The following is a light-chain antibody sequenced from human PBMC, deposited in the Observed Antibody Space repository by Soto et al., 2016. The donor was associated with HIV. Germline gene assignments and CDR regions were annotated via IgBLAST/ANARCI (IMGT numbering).Light chain of an antibody. CDR1: QSLLHGGKTY. Sequence: DIVMTQAPLSLSVTPGQPASISCKSSQSLLHGGKTYLYWYLQKAGQSPQLLISEVSSRFSGVPDRFSGSGSVTDFTLKISRVEAEDVGVYYCMQGLHSPPTFGQGTKLEIK. V-gene: IGKV2-29*03. CDR2: EVS. CDR3: MQGLHSPPT. J-gene: IGKJ2*01.